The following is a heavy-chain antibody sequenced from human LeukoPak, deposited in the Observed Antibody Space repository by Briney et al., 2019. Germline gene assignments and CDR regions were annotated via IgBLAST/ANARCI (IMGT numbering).Heavy chain of an antibody. J-gene: IGHJ4*02. Sequence: ASETLSLPCTVSGGFISSYYWIWLRQPPGKGLVGIGYIYYSGSTNFNPSLKSRGTISIDTSKNQFSLKLSSVTAADTAVYYCARVGDGYNSWGQGTLVTVSS. CDR1: GGFISSYY. V-gene: IGHV4-59*01. CDR2: IYYSGST. CDR3: ARVGDGYNS. D-gene: IGHD5-24*01.